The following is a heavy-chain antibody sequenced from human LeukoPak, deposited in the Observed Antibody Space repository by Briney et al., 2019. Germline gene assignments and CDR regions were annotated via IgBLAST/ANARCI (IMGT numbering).Heavy chain of an antibody. CDR3: ARGPLTEVAGTTWDS. CDR1: GFTFRTYW. D-gene: IGHD6-19*01. CDR2: IKQDGSEK. Sequence: GGSLRLSCAASGFTFRTYWMSWVRLAPGKGLEWVANIKQDGSEKYYVDSVKGRFTISRDNAKNSLYLQMNSLRAEDTAVYFCARGPLTEVAGTTWDSWGRGTLVTVSS. V-gene: IGHV3-7*01. J-gene: IGHJ4*02.